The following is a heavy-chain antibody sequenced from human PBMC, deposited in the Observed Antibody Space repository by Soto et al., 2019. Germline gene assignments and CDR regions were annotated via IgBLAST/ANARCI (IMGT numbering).Heavy chain of an antibody. CDR1: GGSISSYY. V-gene: IGHV4-59*01. Sequence: SETLSLTCTVSGGSISSYYWSWIRQPPGKGLEWIGYIYYSGSTNYNPSLKSRVTISVDTSKNQFSLKLSSVTAADTAVYYCARDPSGGFGVWGKGTTVTVSS. D-gene: IGHD1-26*01. CDR2: IYYSGST. CDR3: ARDPSGGFGV. J-gene: IGHJ6*04.